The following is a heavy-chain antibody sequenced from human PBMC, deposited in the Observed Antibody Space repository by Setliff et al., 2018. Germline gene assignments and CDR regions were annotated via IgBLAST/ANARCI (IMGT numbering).Heavy chain of an antibody. V-gene: IGHV4-59*01. J-gene: IGHJ4*02. D-gene: IGHD3-16*01. CDR2: VYYSGST. Sequence: SETLSLTCTVSGGSISSYYWSWIRQPPGKRLEWIGYVYYSGSTNYNPSLESRVTISVDTSKNQFSLRLNSATAADTAVYYCARLRGAFDYWGQGTLVTVS. CDR1: GGSISSYY. CDR3: ARLRGAFDY.